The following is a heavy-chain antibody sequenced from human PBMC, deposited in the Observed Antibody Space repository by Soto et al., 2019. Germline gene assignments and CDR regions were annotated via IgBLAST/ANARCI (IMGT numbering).Heavy chain of an antibody. V-gene: IGHV4-61*08. CDR1: GGSISSGGYY. D-gene: IGHD3-10*01. J-gene: IGHJ6*02. CDR2: IYYSWST. Sequence: PSETLSLTCTVSGGSISSGGYYWSWIRQHPGKRLEWIGYIYYSWSTYYNPSLQSRVAISLDTSKSQFSLKVTSVTATDTAVYYCARQGFGPLHGLVDVWGQGTTVTVSS. CDR3: ARQGFGPLHGLVDV.